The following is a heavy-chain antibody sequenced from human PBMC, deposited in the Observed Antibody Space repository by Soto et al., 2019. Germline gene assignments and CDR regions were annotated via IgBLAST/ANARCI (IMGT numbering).Heavy chain of an antibody. CDR2: ISPYNGDT. Sequence: QVQMVQSGNEVKKPGASVMVSCKTSGYTFTSYGVSWVRQAPGQGLEWIGLISPYNGDTLYARKFQGRVTVTADTATDTVYMELRSLTSDDTAVYYCVRDGLDYYGLDVWGQGTTVTVSS. CDR3: VRDGLDYYGLDV. J-gene: IGHJ6*02. CDR1: GYTFTSYG. V-gene: IGHV1-18*01.